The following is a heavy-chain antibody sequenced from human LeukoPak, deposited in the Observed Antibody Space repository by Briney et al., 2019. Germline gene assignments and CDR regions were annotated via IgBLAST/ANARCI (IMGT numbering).Heavy chain of an antibody. V-gene: IGHV3-30-3*01. D-gene: IGHD6-19*01. CDR3: ARDPAVARVFDY. CDR2: ISYDGSNK. J-gene: IGHJ4*02. Sequence: GGSLRLSCSASGFTFSSYAMHWVRQAPGKGLEWVAVISYDGSNKYYADSVKGRFTISRDNSKNTLYLQMNSLRAEDTAVYYCARDPAVARVFDYWGQGTLVTVSS. CDR1: GFTFSSYA.